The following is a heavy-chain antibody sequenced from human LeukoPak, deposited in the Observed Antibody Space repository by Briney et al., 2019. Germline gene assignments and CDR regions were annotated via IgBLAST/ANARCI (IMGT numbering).Heavy chain of an antibody. CDR2: INSNNGNT. V-gene: IGHV1-18*01. Sequence: VSVKVSCKASGYTFTSYGISWVRQAPGQGLEWMGWINSNNGNTNYEQKFQGRVTMTTDTSTSTAYMELRSLRSDDTAVYYCARDFAVTTQKYYYYYGMDVWGQGTTVTVSS. CDR3: ARDFAVTTQKYYYYYGMDV. CDR1: GYTFTSYG. D-gene: IGHD4-11*01. J-gene: IGHJ6*02.